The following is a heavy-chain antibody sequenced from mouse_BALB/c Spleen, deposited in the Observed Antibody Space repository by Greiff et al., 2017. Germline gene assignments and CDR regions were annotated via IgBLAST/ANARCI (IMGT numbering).Heavy chain of an antibody. D-gene: IGHD3-3*01. CDR2: INSNGGST. J-gene: IGHJ3*01. CDR3: ARDPGRGFAY. Sequence: EVNLVESGGGLVQPGGSLKLSCAASGFTFSSYGMSWVRQTPDKRLELVATINSNGGSTYYPDSVKGRFTISRDNAKNTLYLQMSSLKSEDTAMYYCARDPGRGFAYWGQGTLVTVSA. CDR1: GFTFSSYG. V-gene: IGHV5-6-3*01.